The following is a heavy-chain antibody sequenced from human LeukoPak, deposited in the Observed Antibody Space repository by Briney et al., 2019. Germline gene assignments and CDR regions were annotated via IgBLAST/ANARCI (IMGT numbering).Heavy chain of an antibody. Sequence: PGGSLRLSCAPSGFTFSNYWMHWVRQAPGKGLEWVAVIWYDGSNKYYADSVKGRFTISRDNSKNTLYLQMNSLRAEDTAVYYCARDGLGGWQEPFDYWGQGTLVTVSS. D-gene: IGHD6-19*01. V-gene: IGHV3-33*08. CDR1: GFTFSNYW. CDR2: IWYDGSNK. CDR3: ARDGLGGWQEPFDY. J-gene: IGHJ4*02.